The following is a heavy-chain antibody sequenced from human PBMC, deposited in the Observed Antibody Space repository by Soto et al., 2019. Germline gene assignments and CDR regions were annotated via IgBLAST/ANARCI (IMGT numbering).Heavy chain of an antibody. D-gene: IGHD3-16*02. J-gene: IGHJ6*02. CDR3: ARRRYNYYGMDV. CDR1: GGSISSYY. V-gene: IGHV4-59*08. Sequence: SETLSLTCTVSGGSISSYYWSWIRQPPGKGLEWIGYIYYSGSTNYNPSLKSRVTISVDTSKNQFSLKLSSVTAADTAVYYCARRRYNYYGMDVWGQGTTVTV. CDR2: IYYSGST.